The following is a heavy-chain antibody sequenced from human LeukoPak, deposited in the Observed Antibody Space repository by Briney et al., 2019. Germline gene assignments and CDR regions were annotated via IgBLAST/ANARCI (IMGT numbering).Heavy chain of an antibody. CDR3: AKDLVATIKTFANY. Sequence: PGGSLRLSCAASGFTFSSYAMSWVRQAPGKGLEWVSAISGSGGSTYYADSVKGRFTISRDNSKNTLYLQMNSLRAEDTAVYYCAKDLVATIKTFANYWGQGTLVTVSS. CDR1: GFTFSSYA. D-gene: IGHD5-24*01. V-gene: IGHV3-23*01. J-gene: IGHJ4*02. CDR2: ISGSGGST.